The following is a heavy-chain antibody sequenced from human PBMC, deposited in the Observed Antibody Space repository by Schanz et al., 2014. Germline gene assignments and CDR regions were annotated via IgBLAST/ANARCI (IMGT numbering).Heavy chain of an antibody. CDR1: GFTFSDSW. J-gene: IGHJ4*02. CDR2: TSNDGSFT. Sequence: EVQLVESGGGLVQPGGSLRLSCAASGFTFSDSWMHWVRQAPGKGLVWVSRTSNDGSFTTFADSVKGRFTISRDNAKNTLYLQMNSLRAEDTAIYYCAKDMARGGYNWVFDSWGQGTLVTVSS. V-gene: IGHV3-74*01. D-gene: IGHD5-12*01. CDR3: AKDMARGGYNWVFDS.